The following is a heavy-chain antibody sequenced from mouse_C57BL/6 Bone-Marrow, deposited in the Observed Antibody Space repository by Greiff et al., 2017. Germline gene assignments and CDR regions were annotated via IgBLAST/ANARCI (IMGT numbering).Heavy chain of an antibody. CDR2: INPGSGGT. V-gene: IGHV1-54*01. Sequence: VNLVESGAELVRPGTSVKVSCKASGYAFTNYLIEWVKQRPGQGLEWIGVINPGSGGTNYNEKFTGKATLTADKSSSTAYMQLSSLTSEDSAVYFCARGGYYGSTFAYWGQGTLVTVSA. D-gene: IGHD1-1*01. J-gene: IGHJ3*01. CDR3: ARGGYYGSTFAY. CDR1: GYAFTNYL.